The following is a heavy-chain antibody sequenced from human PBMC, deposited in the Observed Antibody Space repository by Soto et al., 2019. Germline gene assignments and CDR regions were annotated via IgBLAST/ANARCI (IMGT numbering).Heavy chain of an antibody. D-gene: IGHD3-10*01. CDR2: ISAYNDNT. CDR3: AREGYYYGSGSYSPPRFYGTGV. Sequence: ASVKVSCKASGYTFTSYGISWVRQAPGQGLEWLGWISAYNDNTNYAQKLQGRVTLTTDTSTSTAYMELRNLRSDDTAVYFCAREGYYYGSGSYSPPRFYGTGVWGQGTTVTVSS. V-gene: IGHV1-18*01. J-gene: IGHJ6*02. CDR1: GYTFTSYG.